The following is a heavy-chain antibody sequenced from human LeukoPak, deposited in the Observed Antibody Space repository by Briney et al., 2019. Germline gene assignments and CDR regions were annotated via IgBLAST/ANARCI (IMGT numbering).Heavy chain of an antibody. CDR2: IYFSGST. Sequence: SETLSLTCTVSSGSISSYCWSWIRQPPGKGLEWIGYIYFSGSTNYNPSLKSRVTISVDTSKNQFSLKLSSVTAADTAVYYCARSPAPDWVNYYDSSGYYSIFDYWGQGTLVTVSS. CDR1: SGSISSYC. V-gene: IGHV4-59*01. CDR3: ARSPAPDWVNYYDSSGYYSIFDY. J-gene: IGHJ4*02. D-gene: IGHD3-22*01.